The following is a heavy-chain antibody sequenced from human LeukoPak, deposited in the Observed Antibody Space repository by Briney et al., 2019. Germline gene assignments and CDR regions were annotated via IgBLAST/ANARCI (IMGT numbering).Heavy chain of an antibody. CDR3: AKDLYGDLSLVDY. J-gene: IGHJ4*02. D-gene: IGHD4-17*01. CDR2: ISWNSGSI. CDR1: GFTFDDYA. Sequence: GRSLRLSCAASGFTFDDYAMHWVRQAPGKGLEWVSGISWNSGSIGYADSVKGRFTISRDNAKNSLYLQVNSLRAEDTALYYCAKDLYGDLSLVDYWGQGTLVTVSS. V-gene: IGHV3-9*01.